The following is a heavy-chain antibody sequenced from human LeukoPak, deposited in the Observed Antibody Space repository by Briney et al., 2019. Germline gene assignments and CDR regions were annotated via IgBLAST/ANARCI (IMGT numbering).Heavy chain of an antibody. CDR2: ICYCGST. CDR3: ARPPAYDRSGWPFDY. Sequence: PSETVSLTCSVSGGSISENNFCWGWIRQPPGKGGEWIGRICYCGSTYYIPSLTGRVAISVVRSKNEFSLKLSSVTGAETAVHYCARPPAYDRSGWPFDYWGQGTLVTVS. CDR1: GGSISENNFC. J-gene: IGHJ4*02. D-gene: IGHD3-22*01. V-gene: IGHV4-39*01.